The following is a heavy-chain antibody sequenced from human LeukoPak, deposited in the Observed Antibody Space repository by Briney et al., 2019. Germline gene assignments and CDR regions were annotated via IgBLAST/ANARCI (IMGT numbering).Heavy chain of an antibody. J-gene: IGHJ4*02. Sequence: AAVTVSCKASGYTFTDYYMHWVRQAPGQGVEGMGWITPNSGGTNYAQKFQGRVTMTRDTSISPAYLELSRLRSDDTAVFYCARDEVIAAAGPTLDYWGRGALVTVSS. D-gene: IGHD6-13*01. CDR2: ITPNSGGT. CDR3: ARDEVIAAAGPTLDY. CDR1: GYTFTDYY. V-gene: IGHV1-2*02.